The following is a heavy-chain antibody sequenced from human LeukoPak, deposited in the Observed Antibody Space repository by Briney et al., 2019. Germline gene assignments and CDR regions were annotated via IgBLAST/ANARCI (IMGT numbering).Heavy chain of an antibody. CDR2: IYYSGST. CDR1: GGSISSSSYY. D-gene: IGHD1-26*01. CDR3: ARAGATGVAVDY. V-gene: IGHV4-39*07. J-gene: IGHJ4*02. Sequence: SETLSLTCTVSGGSISSSSYYWGWIRQPPGKGLEWIGSIYYSGSTYYNPSLKSRVTISVDTSKNQFSLKLGSVTAADTAVYYCARAGATGVAVDYWGQGTLVTVSS.